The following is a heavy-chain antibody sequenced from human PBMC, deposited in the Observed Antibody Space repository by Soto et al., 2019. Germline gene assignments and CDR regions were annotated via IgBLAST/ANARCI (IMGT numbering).Heavy chain of an antibody. V-gene: IGHV4-59*01. CDR1: GGSISSYY. CDR3: ARVGAYYDILTGYFYYYGMDV. J-gene: IGHJ6*02. CDR2: IYYSGST. D-gene: IGHD3-9*01. Sequence: SETLSLTCTVSGGSISSYYWSWIRQPPGKGLEWIGYIYYSGSTNYNPSLKSRVTISVDTSKNQFSLKLSSVTAADTAVYYCARVGAYYDILTGYFYYYGMDVWGQGTTVTVSS.